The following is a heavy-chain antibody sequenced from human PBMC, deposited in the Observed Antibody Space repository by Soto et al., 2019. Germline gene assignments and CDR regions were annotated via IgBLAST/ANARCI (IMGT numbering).Heavy chain of an antibody. CDR2: IKYDGSEK. D-gene: IGHD3-3*01. CDR3: VRDVGPITIFGEALSGYFDS. V-gene: IGHV3-7*03. J-gene: IGHJ4*02. CDR1: GFAFNNYW. Sequence: GSLRLSCAASGFAFNNYWMSWVRQAPGKGPEWVASIKYDGSEKYYVDSVKGRFTVSRDNAKNSLSMHLNGLRADDTAVYYCVRDVGPITIFGEALSGYFDSWGQGTLVTVSS.